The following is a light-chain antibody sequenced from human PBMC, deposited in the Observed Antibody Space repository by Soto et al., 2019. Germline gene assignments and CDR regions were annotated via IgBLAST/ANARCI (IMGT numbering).Light chain of an antibody. J-gene: IGLJ2*01. CDR1: SSDVGGYNY. CDR2: DVS. Sequence: QSALTQPASVSGSPGQSITISCTGTSSDVGGYNYVSWYQQHPGNVPKLMIYDVSNRPSGVSNRFSGSKSGNTASLTISGLQPEDEADYYCSSYTSSSNVVFGGGTKVTVL. V-gene: IGLV2-14*03. CDR3: SSYTSSSNVV.